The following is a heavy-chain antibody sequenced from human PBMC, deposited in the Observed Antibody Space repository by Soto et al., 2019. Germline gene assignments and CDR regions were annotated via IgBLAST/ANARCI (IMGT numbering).Heavy chain of an antibody. J-gene: IGHJ3*02. CDR2: INPSGGST. CDR1: GYTFTSYY. V-gene: IGHV1-46*01. CDR3: ASLAYCGGDCYSDAFDI. D-gene: IGHD2-21*02. Sequence: GAAVKVSCKASGYTFTSYYMHWVRQAPGQGLEWMGIINPSGGSTSYAQKFQGRVTMTRDTSTSTVYMELSSLRSEDTAVYYCASLAYCGGDCYSDAFDIWGQGTMVTV.